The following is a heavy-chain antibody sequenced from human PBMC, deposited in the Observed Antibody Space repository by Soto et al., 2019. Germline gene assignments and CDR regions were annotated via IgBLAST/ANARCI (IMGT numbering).Heavy chain of an antibody. CDR1: GGSISRYY. Sequence: TSETLSLTCNVSGGSISRYYWSWIRQPPGKGLEWIGYIHYSGSTKYNPSLKSRVTISVDTSKNQFSLKLTSVTAADTAVCFCARVPAVASTIPSLWFDPWGQGTLVTVSS. J-gene: IGHJ5*02. V-gene: IGHV4-59*01. D-gene: IGHD6-19*01. CDR2: IHYSGST. CDR3: ARVPAVASTIPSLWFDP.